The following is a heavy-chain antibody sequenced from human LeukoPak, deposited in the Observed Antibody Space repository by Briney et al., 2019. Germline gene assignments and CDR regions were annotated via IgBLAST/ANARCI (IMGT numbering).Heavy chain of an antibody. CDR1: GFAFSNYA. CDR2: IWYDGSNK. V-gene: IGHV3-33*08. CDR3: ARLYGTYPGWFDP. D-gene: IGHD4-17*01. Sequence: GGSLRLSCAASGFAFSNYAMSWVRQTPGKGLEWVAVIWYDGSNKYYADSVKGRFTISRDNSKNTLYLQMNSLRAEDTAVYYCARLYGTYPGWFDPWGQGTLVTVSS. J-gene: IGHJ5*02.